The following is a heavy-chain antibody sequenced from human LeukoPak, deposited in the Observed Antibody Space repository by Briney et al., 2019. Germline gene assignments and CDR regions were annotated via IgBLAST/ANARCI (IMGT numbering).Heavy chain of an antibody. D-gene: IGHD2-21*02. V-gene: IGHV3-21*01. CDR1: GFTFSSYT. CDR3: ARGGDCGAACYFLIHAFDI. Sequence: PGGSLRLSCAASGFTFSSYTMNWVRQAPGKGLEWGSSISSSITYTHYAYSVNGRLTISRDNAKNSLYLQMNNLRAADTALYYCARGGDCGAACYFLIHAFDIWGQGTMVTVSS. CDR2: ISSSITYT. J-gene: IGHJ3*02.